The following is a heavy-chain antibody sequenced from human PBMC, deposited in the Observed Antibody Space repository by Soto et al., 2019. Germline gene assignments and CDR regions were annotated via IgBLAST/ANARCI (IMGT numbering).Heavy chain of an antibody. D-gene: IGHD3-22*01. CDR2: IKQGGSEK. CDR3: ATVEYYYDGSGYYDY. Sequence: GGSLRLSCAASGFTFGTYWMTLVRQAPGGGLEWVANIKQGGSEKYYVDSVKGRFTISRDNAKNSLYLHMNSLRAEDTAVYYCATVEYYYDGSGYYDYWGQGNIVAVSS. J-gene: IGHJ4*02. CDR1: GFTFGTYW. V-gene: IGHV3-7*01.